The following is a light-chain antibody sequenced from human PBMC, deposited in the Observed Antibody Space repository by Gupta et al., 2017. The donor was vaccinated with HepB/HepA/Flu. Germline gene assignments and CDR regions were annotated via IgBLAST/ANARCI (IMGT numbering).Light chain of an antibody. Sequence: DIQMTQSPSSLSASVGDRVTLTCRASQNIHTYLNWYQQKPGKAPNLLIYSASTLQTGVPSRFTGSGSGTDFTLTIISLQPEDVASYYCQQSFINPLTFGGGTKVQIK. V-gene: IGKV1-39*01. CDR1: QNIHTY. CDR3: QQSFINPLT. CDR2: SAS. J-gene: IGKJ4*01.